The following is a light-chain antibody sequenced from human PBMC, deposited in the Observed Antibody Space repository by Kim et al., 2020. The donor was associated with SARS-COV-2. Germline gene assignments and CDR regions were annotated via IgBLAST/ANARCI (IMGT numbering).Light chain of an antibody. Sequence: SPGERATRSCRASQSVSSIYLAWYQQKPGQAPRLLIYGASSRATGIPDRFSGSGSGTDFTLTISRLEPEDFAVYYCQQYGSSPWTFGQGTKVDIK. J-gene: IGKJ1*01. CDR1: QSVSSIY. V-gene: IGKV3-20*01. CDR3: QQYGSSPWT. CDR2: GAS.